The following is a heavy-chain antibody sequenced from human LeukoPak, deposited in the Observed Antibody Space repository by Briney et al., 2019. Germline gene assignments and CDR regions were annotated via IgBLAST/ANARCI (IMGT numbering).Heavy chain of an antibody. J-gene: IGHJ4*02. D-gene: IGHD3-10*01. CDR2: INPNSGGT. CDR1: GYTFTSYG. V-gene: IGHV1-2*06. Sequence: GASVKVSCKASGYTFTSYGISWVRQAPGQGLEWMGRINPNSGGTNYAQKFQGRVTMTRDTSISTAYMELSRLGSDDTAVYYCARVGSGSGSYYKNWGQGTLVTVSS. CDR3: ARVGSGSGSYYKN.